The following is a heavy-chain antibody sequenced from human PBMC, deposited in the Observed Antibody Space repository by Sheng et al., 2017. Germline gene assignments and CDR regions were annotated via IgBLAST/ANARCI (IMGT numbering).Heavy chain of an antibody. J-gene: IGHJ6*03. CDR3: VRGGSYYANAYYYMDI. CDR2: IWYDGSKK. D-gene: IGHD1-26*01. V-gene: IGHV3-33*01. Sequence: QAQPVESGGGVVQPGRSLRLSCAVSGFTFSSYGMHWVRQAPGKGLDWVAVIWYDGSKKFYADSVKGRFTISRDNSKNTLYLQMDSLRAEDTAVYYCVRGGSYYANAYYYMDIW. CDR1: GFTFSSYG.